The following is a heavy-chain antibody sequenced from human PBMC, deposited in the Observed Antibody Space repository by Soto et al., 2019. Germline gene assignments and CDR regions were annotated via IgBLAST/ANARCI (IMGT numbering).Heavy chain of an antibody. CDR1: GYTFTSYG. CDR3: ARGSGKYYDFWSGYYNGATYYYYGMDV. D-gene: IGHD3-3*01. J-gene: IGHJ6*02. CDR2: ISAYSGNT. Sequence: ASVKVSCKASGYTFTSYGISWVRQAPGQGLEWMGWISAYSGNTGYAQKFQGRVTMTRNTSISTAYMELSSLRSEDTAVYYCARGSGKYYDFWSGYYNGATYYYYGMDVWGQGTTVTVSS. V-gene: IGHV1-8*02.